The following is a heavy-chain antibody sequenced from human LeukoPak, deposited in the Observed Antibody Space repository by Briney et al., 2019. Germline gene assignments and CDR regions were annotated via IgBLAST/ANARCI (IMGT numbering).Heavy chain of an antibody. J-gene: IGHJ6*03. CDR2: INTDSRTI. CDR3: ARGITMVRGVRGYYYYYMDV. V-gene: IGHV3-48*01. CDR1: GFTFSDYS. Sequence: PGGSLRLSCAASGFTFSDYSMNWVRQAPGKGLEWVSYINTDSRTIYYADSVKGRFTISRDNAKNSLYLQMNSLRAEDTAVYYCARGITMVRGVRGYYYYYMDVWGKGTTVTVSS. D-gene: IGHD3-10*01.